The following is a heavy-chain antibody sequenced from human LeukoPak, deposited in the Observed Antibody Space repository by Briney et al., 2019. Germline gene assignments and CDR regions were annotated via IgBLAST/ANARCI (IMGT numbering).Heavy chain of an antibody. V-gene: IGHV4-4*09. Sequence: SETLSLTCTVSVRPISSYHWSWIRQPPGKGLEWIGYIYTSGSTNYNPSLKSRVTISVDTSKTQFSLKLSSVTAADTAVYYCARHIRGSGWVSDAFDIWGQGTMVTVSS. CDR3: ARHIRGSGWVSDAFDI. J-gene: IGHJ3*02. CDR2: IYTSGST. CDR1: VRPISSYH. D-gene: IGHD6-19*01.